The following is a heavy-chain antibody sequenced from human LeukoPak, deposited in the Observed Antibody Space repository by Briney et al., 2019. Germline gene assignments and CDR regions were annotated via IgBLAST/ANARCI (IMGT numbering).Heavy chain of an antibody. Sequence: GGPVRLLHAASGFPYNRYWKRCARQAPGKARVEGANLKQDGSEKYYVDLMKGRFTISRDNAKNSLYLQMNSLRAEDAAVYYCARVGAKCYFDYWGQGTLVTVSS. CDR1: GFPYNRYW. CDR2: LKQDGSEK. J-gene: IGHJ4*02. V-gene: IGHV3-7*01. CDR3: ARVGAKCYFDY. D-gene: IGHD1-26*01.